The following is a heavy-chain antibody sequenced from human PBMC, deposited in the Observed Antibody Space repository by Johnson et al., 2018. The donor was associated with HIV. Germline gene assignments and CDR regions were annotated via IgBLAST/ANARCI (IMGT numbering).Heavy chain of an antibody. V-gene: IGHV3-64*01. D-gene: IGHD3-9*01. J-gene: IGHJ3*02. CDR2: ISSNGGST. Sequence: VQLVESGGGVVQPGGSLRLSCAASGFTFSSYGMHWVRQGPGKRLEFVSAISSNGGSTYYANSVKGIFTISRDNSKNTLYLQLGSLRTEDMAVYYCARGAGYFDWLSADEGFAFDIWGQGTMVTVSS. CDR1: GFTFSSYG. CDR3: ARGAGYFDWLSADEGFAFDI.